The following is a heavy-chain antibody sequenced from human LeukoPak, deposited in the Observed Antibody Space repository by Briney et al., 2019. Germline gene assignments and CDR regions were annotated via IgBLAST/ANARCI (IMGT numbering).Heavy chain of an antibody. D-gene: IGHD4-23*01. CDR1: GFTFSSYA. CDR3: ARETYYGGNSAMVLDY. Sequence: PGGSLRLSCAASGFTFSSYAMHWVRQAPGKGLEWVAVISYDGSNKYYADSVKGRFTISRDNSKNTLYLQMNSLRAEDTAVYYCARETYYGGNSAMVLDYWGQGTLVTVSS. CDR2: ISYDGSNK. V-gene: IGHV3-30-3*01. J-gene: IGHJ4*02.